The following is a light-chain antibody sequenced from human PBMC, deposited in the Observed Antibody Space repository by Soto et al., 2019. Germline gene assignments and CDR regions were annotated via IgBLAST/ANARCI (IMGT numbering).Light chain of an antibody. CDR2: GAS. Sequence: EIVLTQSPGTLSLSPGERATLSCRASQSVSSSSYLAWYQQKPGQAPRLLIYGASSRATGIPDRFSGSGSATDFTRTISRLEPEDFAVYYCRQYGSSPSYTFGRGTKLEIK. V-gene: IGKV3-20*01. CDR1: QSVSSSSY. J-gene: IGKJ2*01. CDR3: RQYGSSPSYT.